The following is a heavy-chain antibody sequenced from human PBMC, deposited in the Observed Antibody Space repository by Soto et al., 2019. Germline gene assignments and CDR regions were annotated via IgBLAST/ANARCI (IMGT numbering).Heavy chain of an antibody. J-gene: IGHJ6*03. V-gene: IGHV6-1*01. D-gene: IGHD1-7*01. CDR3: AGTTSHQWYYMDV. Sequence: PSQTLSRTCAISGDSVSSNSAAWNWIRLSPSRGLEWLARTCYRSRWYNDYAVFVRSRITVSPDTSKNQFSLQLTSVTPEDTAVYYCAGTTSHQWYYMDVWGKGTTVTVSS. CDR2: TCYRSRWYN. CDR1: GDSVSSNSAA.